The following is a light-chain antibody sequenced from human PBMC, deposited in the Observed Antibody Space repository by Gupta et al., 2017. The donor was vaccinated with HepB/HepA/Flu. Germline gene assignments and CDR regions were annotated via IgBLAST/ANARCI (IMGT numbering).Light chain of an antibody. V-gene: IGLV1-47*01. CDR1: GSNIGTSF. J-gene: IGLJ2*01. Sequence: QSVLTQPPSASGTPGQRVNISFSGSGSNIGTSFVYWYQLLPGAAPKVLMYRNSQRPSGVPDRFSGSKSGTSASLGISGLRSEDEGDYYCAAWDTSLGGHVVFGGGTKVTVL. CDR3: AAWDTSLGGHVV. CDR2: RNS.